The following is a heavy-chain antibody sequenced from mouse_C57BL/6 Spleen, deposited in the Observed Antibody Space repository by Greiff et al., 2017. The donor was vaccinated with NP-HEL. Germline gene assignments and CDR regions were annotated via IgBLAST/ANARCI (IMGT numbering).Heavy chain of an antibody. Sequence: EVQRVESGGGLVKPGGSLKLSCAASGFTFSDYGMHWVRQAPEKGLEWVAYISSGSSTIYYADTVKGRFTISRDNAKNTLFLQMTSLRSEDTAMYYCARGSDYYAMDYWGQGTSVTVSS. V-gene: IGHV5-17*01. CDR3: ARGSDYYAMDY. CDR2: ISSGSSTI. J-gene: IGHJ4*01. CDR1: GFTFSDYG.